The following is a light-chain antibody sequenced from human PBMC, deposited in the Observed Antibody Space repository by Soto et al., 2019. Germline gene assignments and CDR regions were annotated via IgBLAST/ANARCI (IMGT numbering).Light chain of an antibody. V-gene: IGLV2-14*01. Sequence: QSALTQPASVSASPGQSITISCTGTSSDVGGYKFVSWYQHHPGKAPKLMIYEVNNRPSGVSNRISGSKSGNTASLTISGLQPEDEADYYCLSYTSANTRVFGGGTQLTVL. CDR2: EVN. J-gene: IGLJ3*02. CDR1: SSDVGGYKF. CDR3: LSYTSANTRV.